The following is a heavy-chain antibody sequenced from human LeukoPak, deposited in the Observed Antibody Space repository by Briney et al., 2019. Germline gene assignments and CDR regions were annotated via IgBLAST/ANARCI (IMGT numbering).Heavy chain of an antibody. CDR3: ARFCSSTSCYQGSVDP. J-gene: IGHJ5*02. CDR2: IYTSGST. CDR1: GGSISSYY. Sequence: SETLSLTCTVSGGSISSYYWSWIRQPAGKGLEWIGRIYTSGSTNYNPSLKSRVTMSVDTSKNQFSLKLSSVTAADTAVYYCARFCSSTSCYQGSVDPWGQGTLVTVSS. V-gene: IGHV4-4*07. D-gene: IGHD2-2*01.